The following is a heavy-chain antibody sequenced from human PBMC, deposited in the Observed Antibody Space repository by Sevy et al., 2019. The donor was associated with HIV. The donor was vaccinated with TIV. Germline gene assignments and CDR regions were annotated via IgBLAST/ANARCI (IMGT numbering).Heavy chain of an antibody. V-gene: IGHV3-48*03. CDR1: GFTFSSYE. J-gene: IGHJ4*02. CDR2: ISSSGSTI. D-gene: IGHD3-22*01. Sequence: GGSLRLSCAASGFTFSSYEMNWVRQAPGKGLEWVSYISSSGSTIYYADSVKGRFTISRDNAKNSLYLQMNSLRAEDTAVDYCARGYYYDSSGYYYWGQGTLVTVSS. CDR3: ARGYYYDSSGYYY.